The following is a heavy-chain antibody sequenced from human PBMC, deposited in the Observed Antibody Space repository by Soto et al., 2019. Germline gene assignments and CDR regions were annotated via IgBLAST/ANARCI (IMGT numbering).Heavy chain of an antibody. J-gene: IGHJ4*02. V-gene: IGHV6-1*01. CDR3: ARSLSNYDYVWGSYRWAPLNFDY. CDR2: TYYRSKWYN. CDR1: GGSVSSNSAA. D-gene: IGHD3-16*02. Sequence: PSQTLSLTCAISGGSVSSNSAAWNWIRQSPSRGLEWLGRTYYRSKWYNDYAVSVKSRITINPDTSKNQFSLQLNSVTPEDTAVYYCARSLSNYDYVWGSYRWAPLNFDYWGQGTLVTVSS.